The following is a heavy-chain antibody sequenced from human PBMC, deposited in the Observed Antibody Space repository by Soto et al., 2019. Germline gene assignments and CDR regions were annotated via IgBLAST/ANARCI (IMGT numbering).Heavy chain of an antibody. Sequence: VQLVESGGGVVQPGRSLRLSCAASGFTFSDYAMHWVRQAPGKGLEWVAVVSHDGRNTYYADSVKGRFTISRDSSKNTGSPEMTSLRAEDTGVYYLAKGGRQGLGTSGFNYWGQGALVTVSS. J-gene: IGHJ4*02. D-gene: IGHD6-19*01. V-gene: IGHV3-30*18. CDR2: VSHDGRNT. CDR1: GFTFSDYA. CDR3: AKGGRQGLGTSGFNY.